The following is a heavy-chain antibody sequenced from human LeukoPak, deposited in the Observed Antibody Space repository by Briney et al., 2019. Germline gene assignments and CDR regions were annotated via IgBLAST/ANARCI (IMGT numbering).Heavy chain of an antibody. Sequence: SETLSLTCAVSGGSISSGGYSWSWIRQPPGKGLEWIGYIYYSGSTSYNPSLSSRVTISVDTSKNQFSLKLSSMTAADTAVFYCARGPMVPLWAFDIWGQGTMVTVSS. D-gene: IGHD2-8*01. CDR2: IYYSGST. V-gene: IGHV4-61*08. CDR3: ARGPMVPLWAFDI. J-gene: IGHJ3*02. CDR1: GGSISSGGYS.